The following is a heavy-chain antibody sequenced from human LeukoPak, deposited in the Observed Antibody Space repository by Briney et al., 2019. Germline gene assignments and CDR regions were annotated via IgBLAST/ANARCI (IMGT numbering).Heavy chain of an antibody. CDR3: GVDVACRFVP. CDR2: ISAYNGNT. Sequence: ASVKVSCKASGYTFTSYGISWVRQAPGQGLEWMGWISAYNGNTNYAQKLQGRVTMTTDTSTSTAYMELRSLRSDDTAVYYCGVDVACRFVPWGQGTLVSVSS. J-gene: IGHJ5*02. D-gene: IGHD3-10*02. V-gene: IGHV1-18*01. CDR1: GYTFTSYG.